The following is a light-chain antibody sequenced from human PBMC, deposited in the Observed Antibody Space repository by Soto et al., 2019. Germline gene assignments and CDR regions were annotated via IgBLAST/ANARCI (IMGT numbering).Light chain of an antibody. V-gene: IGKV1-9*01. J-gene: IGKJ4*01. Sequence: DIHLTQSPSFLSASVGDRATITCRASQGISSFLAWYQQKPGKAPNLLMYAASTLQSGVPSRFSGGESGTEYTLTISSLQPEDSATYYCQQLNGYVALTFGGGTKVDIK. CDR1: QGISSF. CDR2: AAS. CDR3: QQLNGYVALT.